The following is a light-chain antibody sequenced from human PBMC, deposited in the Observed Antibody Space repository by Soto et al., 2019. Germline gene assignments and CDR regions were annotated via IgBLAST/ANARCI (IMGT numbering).Light chain of an antibody. Sequence: QSALTQPASVSGSPGQSITISCTGTSSDVGGYNYVSWYQQHPGKAPKLIIYEVRTRPSGASNRFSGSKSGNTASLTISGLQAEDEADYYCNSHTTSRSLVFGGGTKLTVL. CDR3: NSHTTSRSLV. J-gene: IGLJ2*01. CDR1: SSDVGGYNY. V-gene: IGLV2-14*01. CDR2: EVR.